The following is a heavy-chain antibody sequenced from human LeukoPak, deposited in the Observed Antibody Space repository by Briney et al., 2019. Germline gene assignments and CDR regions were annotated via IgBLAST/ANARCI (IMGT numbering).Heavy chain of an antibody. D-gene: IGHD3-10*01. CDR1: GGSFSGYY. CDR3: ARGPLWFGELLYS. V-gene: IGHV4-34*01. CDR2: INHSGST. J-gene: IGHJ5*02. Sequence: SETLSLTCAVYGGSFSGYYWSWIRQPPGKGLEWIGEINHSGSTNYNPTLKSRVTISVDTSKNQFSLKLSPVTAADTAVYYCARGPLWFGELLYSWGQGTLVTVSS.